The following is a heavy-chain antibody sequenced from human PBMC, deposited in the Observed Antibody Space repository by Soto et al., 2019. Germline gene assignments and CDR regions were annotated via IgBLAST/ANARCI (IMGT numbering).Heavy chain of an antibody. CDR2: IYYSGST. Sequence: LSLTCTASGGSISSYYWSWIRQPPGKGLEWMGYIYYSGSTNYNPSLKSRVTISVDTSKNQSSLKLSSVTAADTAVYYCARSGDYYYYYGIDVWGQGTKVTVSS. D-gene: IGHD4-17*01. CDR1: GGSISSYY. V-gene: IGHV4-59*01. CDR3: ARSGDYYYYYGIDV. J-gene: IGHJ6*02.